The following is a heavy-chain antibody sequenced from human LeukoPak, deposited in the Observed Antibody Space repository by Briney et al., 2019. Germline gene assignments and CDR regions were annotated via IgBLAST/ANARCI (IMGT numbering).Heavy chain of an antibody. V-gene: IGHV3-48*02. Sequence: PGGSLRLSCAASGFTFSSYSMKRVRQAPGKGLEWVSYISSSSGTIYCADSVKGRFTISRDNAKNSLHLAMNGLRDEDTAVYYCARDQSDYYCSGSYSEGSYWGQGTLVTVSS. J-gene: IGHJ4*02. D-gene: IGHD3-10*01. CDR3: ARDQSDYYCSGSYSEGSY. CDR1: GFTFSSYS. CDR2: ISSSSGTI.